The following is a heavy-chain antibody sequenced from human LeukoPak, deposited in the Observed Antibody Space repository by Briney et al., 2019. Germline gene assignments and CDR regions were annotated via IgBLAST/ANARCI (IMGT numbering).Heavy chain of an antibody. Sequence: SETLSLTCTVSGGSISSSSYYWDWIRQPPGKGLEWIGSIYYSGSTYYNPSLKSRVTISVDTSKNQFSLKLSSVTAADTAVYYCARTPVDTAMGSYYYMDVWGKGTTVTISS. CDR2: IYYSGST. J-gene: IGHJ6*03. V-gene: IGHV4-39*01. D-gene: IGHD5-18*01. CDR3: ARTPVDTAMGSYYYMDV. CDR1: GGSISSSSYY.